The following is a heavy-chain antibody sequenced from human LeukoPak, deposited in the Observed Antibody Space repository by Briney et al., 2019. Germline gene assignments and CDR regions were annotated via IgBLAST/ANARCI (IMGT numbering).Heavy chain of an antibody. V-gene: IGHV3-7*03. CDR2: MRRDGNEI. D-gene: IGHD2-2*01. J-gene: IGHJ5*02. Sequence: PGGSLRLSCSASGFTFSTYWMSWVRQAPGKGLEWVANMRRDGNEIYYLDSVRGRFTISRDNAKNSLYLQMSSLRAEDTAVYYCAASLPNIVVVPAAKGPFGSWGQGTLVTVSS. CDR1: GFTFSTYW. CDR3: AASLPNIVVVPAAKGPFGS.